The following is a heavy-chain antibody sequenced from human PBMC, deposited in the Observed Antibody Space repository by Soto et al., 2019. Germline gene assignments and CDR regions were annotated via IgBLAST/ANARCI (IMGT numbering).Heavy chain of an antibody. Sequence: SVKVSCKASGGTFSSSAISSVRQAPGQGLEWMGGIIPIFGTANYAQKFQGRVTITADESTSTAYMELSSLRSEDTAVYYCARENYDYVWGSYRQPFFDYWGQGTLVTVSS. J-gene: IGHJ4*02. CDR3: ARENYDYVWGSYRQPFFDY. D-gene: IGHD3-16*02. CDR2: IIPIFGTA. V-gene: IGHV1-69*13. CDR1: GGTFSSSA.